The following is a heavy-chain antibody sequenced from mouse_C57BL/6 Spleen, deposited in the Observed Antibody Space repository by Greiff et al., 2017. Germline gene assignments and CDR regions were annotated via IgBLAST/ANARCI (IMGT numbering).Heavy chain of an antibody. Sequence: EVKLMESGGGLVKPGGSLKLSCAASGFTFSDYGMHWVRQAPEKGLEWVAYISSGSITIYYADTVKGRFTFSRDNAKNTLFLQMTSLRSEDTAMYYCARSLRRGGMDYWGQGTSVTVSS. CDR3: ARSLRRGGMDY. D-gene: IGHD1-2*01. CDR1: GFTFSDYG. CDR2: ISSGSITI. V-gene: IGHV5-17*01. J-gene: IGHJ4*01.